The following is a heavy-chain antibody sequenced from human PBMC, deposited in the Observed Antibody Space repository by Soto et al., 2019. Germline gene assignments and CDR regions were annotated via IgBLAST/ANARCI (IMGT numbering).Heavy chain of an antibody. CDR3: ARGVAVAGSGDEVFDI. Sequence: PSETISLTCAVSGGSISSRGYSWSWIRQPPGKGLEWIGYIYHSGSTYYNPSLKSRVTISVDRSKNQFSLKLSSVTAADTVVYYCARGVAVAGSGDEVFDIWGQGTMVTVSS. CDR2: IYHSGST. J-gene: IGHJ3*02. D-gene: IGHD6-19*01. V-gene: IGHV4-30-2*01. CDR1: GGSISSRGYS.